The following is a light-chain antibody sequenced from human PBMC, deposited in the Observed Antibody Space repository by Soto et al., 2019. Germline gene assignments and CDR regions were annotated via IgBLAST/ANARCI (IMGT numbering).Light chain of an antibody. J-gene: IGKJ3*01. Sequence: DIQLTQSPSFLSASVGDRVTITCRASQGISSYLAWYQQKPEEAPKLLIYAASTLQSGVPSRFGGSGSGTDFTLIISSLQPEDFATYYWQQVLTYPLTFGPGTKVDIK. CDR2: AAS. CDR3: QQVLTYPLT. CDR1: QGISSY. V-gene: IGKV1-9*01.